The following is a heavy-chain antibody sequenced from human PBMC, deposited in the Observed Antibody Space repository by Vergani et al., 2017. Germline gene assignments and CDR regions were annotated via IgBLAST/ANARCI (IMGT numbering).Heavy chain of an antibody. Sequence: QVQLQESGPGLLKPSETLSLTCTVSGGSISGDYWSWIRQPPGKALEWIGFIYDSGNTHYNPSLDSRVTISVDTSKNQFSLNLSSVTAADTAVYYCARQIVATPGRYFDYWGQGALVTVSS. CDR2: IYDSGNT. CDR1: GGSISGDY. J-gene: IGHJ4*02. CDR3: ARQIVATPGRYFDY. D-gene: IGHD5-12*01. V-gene: IGHV4-59*01.